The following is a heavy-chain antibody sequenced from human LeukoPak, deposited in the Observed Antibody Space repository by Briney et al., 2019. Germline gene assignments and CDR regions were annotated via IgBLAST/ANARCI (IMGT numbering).Heavy chain of an antibody. CDR3: ARIEWERLGRAFDI. D-gene: IGHD1-26*01. J-gene: IGHJ3*02. CDR1: GFTVSDNY. CDR2: IYSAGAT. V-gene: IGHV3-53*01. Sequence: GGSLRLSCAASGFTVSDNYMTWVRQAPGKGLEWVSSIYSAGATHYAESMKGRFTISRDNSENTLYLQMNSLRAEDMAVYYCARIEWERLGRAFDIWGQGTMVTVSS.